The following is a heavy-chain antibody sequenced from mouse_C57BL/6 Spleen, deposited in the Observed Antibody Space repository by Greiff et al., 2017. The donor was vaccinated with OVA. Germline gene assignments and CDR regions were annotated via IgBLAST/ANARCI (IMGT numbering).Heavy chain of an antibody. V-gene: IGHV1-82*01. CDR2: IYPGDGDT. D-gene: IGHD2-3*01. CDR3: AREGETSYDGNGDWDFDV. Sequence: QVQLKQSGPELVKPGASVKISCKASGYAFSSSWMNWVKQRPGKGLEWIGRIYPGDGDTNYNGKFKGKATLTADNSSSTAYMKLSSLTAEDSAVYCCAREGETSYDGNGDWDFDVWGRGTTVTVSS. CDR1: GYAFSSSW. J-gene: IGHJ1*03.